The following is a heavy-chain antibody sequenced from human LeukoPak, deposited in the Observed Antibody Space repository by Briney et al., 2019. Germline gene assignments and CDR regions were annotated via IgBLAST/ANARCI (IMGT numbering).Heavy chain of an antibody. CDR2: IYHSGSP. Sequence: SETLSLTCAVSGYSISSASYWGWIRQPPGKGLEWIGNIYHSGSPYYNPSLKSRVTISVDTSKNQFSLKLSSVTAADTAVYSCARPISSQGYFGVVIDWGQGTLVTVSS. CDR3: ARPISSQGYFGVVID. J-gene: IGHJ4*02. CDR1: GYSISSASY. D-gene: IGHD3-3*01. V-gene: IGHV4-38-2*01.